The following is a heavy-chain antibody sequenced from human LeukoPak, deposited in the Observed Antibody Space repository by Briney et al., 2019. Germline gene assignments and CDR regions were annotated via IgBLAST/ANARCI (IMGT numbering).Heavy chain of an antibody. J-gene: IGHJ3*02. D-gene: IGHD2-2*01. CDR1: DYTFSTYG. CDR2: ISAYNGNT. Sequence: ASVKVSCKASDYTFSTYGITWVRQAPGQGLEWMGWISAYNGNTNYEQKLQGRATMTTDTSTSTAYLELKSLRSDDTAVYYRARASGSYCSSTSCNDAFDIWGQGTMVTVS. V-gene: IGHV1-18*01. CDR3: ARASGSYCSSTSCNDAFDI.